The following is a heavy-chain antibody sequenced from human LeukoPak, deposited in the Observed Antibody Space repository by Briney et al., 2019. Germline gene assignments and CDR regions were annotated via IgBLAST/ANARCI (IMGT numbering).Heavy chain of an antibody. CDR2: ISYDGSDE. CDR3: ARVTTSGSYKFDN. CDR1: GFTFSSYA. Sequence: GGCLRLSCVASGFTFSSYALHWVRQAPGKGLQWVAGISYDGSDEHYADSVKGRFTISRDNSKNTLYLQMNSLRVEDTAVYYCARVTTSGSYKFDNWGQGTLVTVSS. J-gene: IGHJ4*02. D-gene: IGHD3-10*01. V-gene: IGHV3-30-3*01.